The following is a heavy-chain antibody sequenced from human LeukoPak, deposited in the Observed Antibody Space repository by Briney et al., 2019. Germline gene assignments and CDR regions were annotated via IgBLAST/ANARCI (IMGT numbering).Heavy chain of an antibody. J-gene: IGHJ4*02. CDR2: ISSSGSTI. CDR3: ARGVTAQPTMIVVACDY. D-gene: IGHD3-22*01. CDR1: GFTFSSYE. V-gene: IGHV3-48*03. Sequence: SEGSLRLSCAASGFTFSSYEMNWVRQAPGKGLEWVSYISSSGSTIYYADSVKGRFTISRDNAKNSLYLQMNSLRAEDTAVYYCARGVTAQPTMIVVACDYWGQGTLVTVSS.